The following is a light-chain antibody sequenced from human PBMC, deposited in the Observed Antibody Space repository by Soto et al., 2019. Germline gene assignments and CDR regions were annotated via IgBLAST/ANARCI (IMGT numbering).Light chain of an antibody. CDR3: QHYGTTSAT. Sequence: EIVLTQSAATLSLSPGERATLYCRAGQNIGTSLVWSQQKPGQAPRLLIHGASTRATGIPDRFSGSGSGTDFTLTINRLEPEDSAVYFCQHYGTTSATFGQGTKVDIK. V-gene: IGKV3-20*01. CDR1: QNIGTS. CDR2: GAS. J-gene: IGKJ1*01.